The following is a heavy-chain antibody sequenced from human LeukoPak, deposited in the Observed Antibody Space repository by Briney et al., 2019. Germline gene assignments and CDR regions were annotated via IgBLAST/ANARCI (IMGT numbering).Heavy chain of an antibody. V-gene: IGHV3-23*01. D-gene: IGHD6-6*01. Sequence: PGGSLRLSCAASGFTFSSYAVSWVRQAPGKGLEWVSAISGSGGSTYYADSVKGRFTISRDNSKNTLYLQMNSLRAEDTAVYYCAKVGAYSSSSLNFDYWGQGTLVTVSS. CDR1: GFTFSSYA. CDR3: AKVGAYSSSSLNFDY. J-gene: IGHJ4*02. CDR2: ISGSGGST.